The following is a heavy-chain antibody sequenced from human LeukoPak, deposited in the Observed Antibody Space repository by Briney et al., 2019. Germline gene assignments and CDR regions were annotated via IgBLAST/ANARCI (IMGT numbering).Heavy chain of an antibody. CDR1: GYTFTSYG. Sequence: GASVKVSCKASGYTFTSYGISWVRQAPGQGLEWVGWINPNSGDTKYAQKFQGRVTMTRDTSINTAYMELSRLTSNDTATFYCASLISIEDGNNWFDPWGQGTPVTVSS. D-gene: IGHD2-21*01. J-gene: IGHJ5*02. CDR2: INPNSGDT. V-gene: IGHV1-2*02. CDR3: ASLISIEDGNNWFDP.